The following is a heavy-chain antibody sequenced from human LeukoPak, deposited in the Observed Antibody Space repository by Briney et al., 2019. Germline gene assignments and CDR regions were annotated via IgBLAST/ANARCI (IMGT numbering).Heavy chain of an antibody. CDR3: SRQDLVLTGATYWYLDR. V-gene: IGHV5-51*01. J-gene: IGHJ2*01. CDR1: GYSFTNYW. D-gene: IGHD2-8*01. Sequence: GESLKISCQASGYSFTNYWIGWVRQMPGKGLEWLGIIHPGDYDTRYGPSFQGQVTISADKSINTAFLQWSSLEASDTAMYYCSRQDLVLTGATYWYLDRWGRGTLVTVSS. CDR2: IHPGDYDT.